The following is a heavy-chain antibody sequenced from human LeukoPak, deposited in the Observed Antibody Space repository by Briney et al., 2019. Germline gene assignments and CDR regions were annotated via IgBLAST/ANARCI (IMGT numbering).Heavy chain of an antibody. V-gene: IGHV3-23*01. CDR2: ITGSGGST. CDR1: GFTFSSYA. Sequence: GGSLRLSCAASGFTFSSYAMTWVRQAPGKGLEWVSAITGSGGSTYYADSVKGWFTISRDNSKNTLYLQMNSLRAEDTAVYYCAKSVLTGYDRFDPWGQGTLVTVSS. D-gene: IGHD3-9*01. J-gene: IGHJ5*02. CDR3: AKSVLTGYDRFDP.